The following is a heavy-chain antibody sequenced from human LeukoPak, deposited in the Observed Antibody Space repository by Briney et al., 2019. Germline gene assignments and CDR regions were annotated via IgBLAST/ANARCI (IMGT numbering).Heavy chain of an antibody. CDR2: INTDGSST. CDR3: AGGGWMDDAFDM. D-gene: IGHD5-12*01. V-gene: IGHV3-74*01. Sequence: GGSLRLSCAASGFTFSSYWMHWVRQVPGKGLVWVSRINTDGSSTNYADSVKGRFTISRDNAKNTLYLQMNSLRAEDTAVYYCAGGGWMDDAFDMWGQGTMVIVSS. CDR1: GFTFSSYW. J-gene: IGHJ3*02.